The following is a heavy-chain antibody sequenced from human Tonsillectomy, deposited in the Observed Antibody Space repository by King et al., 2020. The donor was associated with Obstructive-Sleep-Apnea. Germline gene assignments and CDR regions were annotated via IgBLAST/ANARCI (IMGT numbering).Heavy chain of an antibody. CDR3: ARHRGVEDYGGYGDYFDY. J-gene: IGHJ4*02. V-gene: IGHV4-59*08. Sequence: VQLQESGPGLVKPSETLSLTCTVSGGSISNYYWSWIRQPPGKGLEWIGYMYYSGNTNFNPSLKSRVTISADTSKIQFSLRLSSVTAADPAVYYCARHRGVEDYGGYGDYFDYWGQGTQVTVSS. CDR2: MYYSGNT. D-gene: IGHD5-12*01. CDR1: GGSISNYY.